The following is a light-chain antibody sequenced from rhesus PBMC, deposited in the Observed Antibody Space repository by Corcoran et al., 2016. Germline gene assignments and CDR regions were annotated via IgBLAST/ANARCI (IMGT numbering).Light chain of an antibody. CDR3: MQALDFPPT. V-gene: IGKV2-104*02. Sequence: DIVMTQTPLSLPVTPGEPASISCRSSQSLLDSGDGKTYLDWYLQKPGQSPQLLSYAVSIRASGVPDRVSGSVSDTDFTLKSSRVEAEDVGVYYCMQALDFPPTFGQGTKVELK. CDR2: AVS. CDR1: QSLLDSGDGKTY. J-gene: IGKJ1*01.